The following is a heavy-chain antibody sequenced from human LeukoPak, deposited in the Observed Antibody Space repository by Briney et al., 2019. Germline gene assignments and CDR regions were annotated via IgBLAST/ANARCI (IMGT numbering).Heavy chain of an antibody. Sequence: GGSLRLSCAASGFTFSSYAMSWVRQAPGKGLEWVSAISGSGGSTYYADPVKGRFTISRDNSKNTLYLQMNSLRAEDTAVYYCAKGYDILTGYSPSAFDIWGQGTMVTVSS. D-gene: IGHD3-9*01. CDR1: GFTFSSYA. V-gene: IGHV3-23*01. J-gene: IGHJ3*02. CDR2: ISGSGGST. CDR3: AKGYDILTGYSPSAFDI.